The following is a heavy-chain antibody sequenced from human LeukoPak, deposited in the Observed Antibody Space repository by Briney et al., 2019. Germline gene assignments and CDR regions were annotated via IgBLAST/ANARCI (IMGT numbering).Heavy chain of an antibody. J-gene: IGHJ4*02. CDR1: GYAFTGYY. D-gene: IGHD4-17*01. Sequence: GASVKVSFKASGYAFTGYYIHWVRQAPGQGLEWMGWINPNSGGTNYAQKFQGRVTMTSDTSITTAYMDLSRLTSDDTAVYYCAREISDYASAYWGQGTLVTVSS. V-gene: IGHV1-2*02. CDR3: AREISDYASAY. CDR2: INPNSGGT.